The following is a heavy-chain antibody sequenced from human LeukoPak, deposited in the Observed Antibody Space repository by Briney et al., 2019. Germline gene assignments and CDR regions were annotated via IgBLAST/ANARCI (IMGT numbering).Heavy chain of an antibody. V-gene: IGHV3-53*01. CDR1: AFTVSSNY. CDR2: LYSGGTT. Sequence: GGSLSLSCAAAAFTVSSNYMTWVRQAPAKGLEWFSVLYSGGTTYYADSVKGRFTVSRDNSKNTLYLQMNSLRAEDTAVYYCARLRGTGTAWFDPWGQGTLVTVSS. CDR3: ARLRGTGTAWFDP. D-gene: IGHD1-7*01. J-gene: IGHJ5*02.